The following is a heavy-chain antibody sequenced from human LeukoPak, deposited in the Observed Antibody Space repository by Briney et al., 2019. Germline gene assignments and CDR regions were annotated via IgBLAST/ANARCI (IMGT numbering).Heavy chain of an antibody. CDR1: GYSFTSYW. CDR3: ARQGYHYYGSSGPDY. J-gene: IGHJ4*02. Sequence: GESLKISCRGSGYSFTSYWIGWVRQMPGKGLEWMGIIYPGDSDTRYSPSFQGQVTISADKSISTAYLQWSSLKASDTAMYYCARQGYHYYGSSGPDYWGQGTLVTVSS. V-gene: IGHV5-51*01. D-gene: IGHD3-22*01. CDR2: IYPGDSDT.